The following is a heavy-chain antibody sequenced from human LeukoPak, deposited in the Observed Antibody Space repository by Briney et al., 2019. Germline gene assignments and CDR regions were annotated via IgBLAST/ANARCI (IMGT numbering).Heavy chain of an antibody. J-gene: IGHJ6*02. CDR2: IYYSGST. CDR3: ARHTGVAGYYYYGMDV. V-gene: IGHV4-59*08. Sequence: SETLSLTCTVSGGSISSYNWSWIRQPPGKGLEWIGYIYYSGSTNYNPSLKSRVTISVDTSKNQFSLKLSSVTAADTAVYYCARHTGVAGYYYYGMDVWGQGTTVTVSS. D-gene: IGHD6-19*01. CDR1: GGSISSYN.